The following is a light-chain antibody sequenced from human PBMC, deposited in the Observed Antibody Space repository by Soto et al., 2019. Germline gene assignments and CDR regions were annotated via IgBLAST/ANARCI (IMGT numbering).Light chain of an antibody. CDR1: QSVSGW. J-gene: IGKJ1*01. CDR2: KAS. V-gene: IGKV1-5*03. CDR3: QQYKSYPWT. Sequence: DIQMTQSPTTLSASVVDTVTVTCRASQSVSGWLAWYQQKPGKAPDILIHKASTLESGVPSRFSGSAAGTVFTLTISSLQPDDFATYSCQQYKSYPWTFGQGTKVDIK.